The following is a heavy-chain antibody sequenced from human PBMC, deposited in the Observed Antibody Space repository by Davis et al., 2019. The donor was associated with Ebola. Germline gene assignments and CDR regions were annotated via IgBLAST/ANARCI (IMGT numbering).Heavy chain of an antibody. D-gene: IGHD6-13*01. CDR3: AKERGMIAAAGTVDY. V-gene: IGHV1-69*05. CDR2: IIPLFGTA. J-gene: IGHJ4*02. CDR1: GGTSSRYA. Sequence: SVKVSCKASGGTSSRYASSRVRHPPGQELEWMGGIIPLFGTANYAQKLQGRVTMTTDTSTSTAYMELRSLRSDDTAVYYCAKERGMIAAAGTVDYWGQGTLVTVSS.